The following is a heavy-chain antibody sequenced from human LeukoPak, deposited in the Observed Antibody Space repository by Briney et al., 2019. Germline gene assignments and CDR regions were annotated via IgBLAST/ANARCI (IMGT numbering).Heavy chain of an antibody. Sequence: SETLSLTYTVSGGSISTSYWSWIRQPPGEGLEWIGYIYYSGSTSYNPSLKSRVTISIDTSKSQFSLNLSSVTAADTAVCYCARQGALDYIIAWFGPWGQGTLVTVSS. J-gene: IGHJ5*02. CDR2: IYYSGST. CDR3: ARQGALDYIIAWFGP. D-gene: IGHD1-1*01. V-gene: IGHV4-59*08. CDR1: GGSISTSY.